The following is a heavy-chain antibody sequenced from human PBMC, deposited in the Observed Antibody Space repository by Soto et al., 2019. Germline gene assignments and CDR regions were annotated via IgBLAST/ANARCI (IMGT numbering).Heavy chain of an antibody. J-gene: IGHJ3*02. D-gene: IGHD1-26*01. CDR3: ARQGGSYPGAFDI. CDR2: IYYSGST. CDR1: GGSISSSSYY. V-gene: IGHV4-39*01. Sequence: TETLSLTCTVSGGSISSSSYYWGWIRQPPGKGLEWIGSIYYSGSTYYNPSLKSRVTISVDTSKNQFSLKLSSVTAADTAVYYCARQGGSYPGAFDIWGQGTMVTVSS.